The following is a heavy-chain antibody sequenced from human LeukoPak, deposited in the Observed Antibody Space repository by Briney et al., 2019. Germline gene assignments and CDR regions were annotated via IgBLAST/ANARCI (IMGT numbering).Heavy chain of an antibody. D-gene: IGHD3-22*01. J-gene: IGHJ4*02. CDR3: ATQLSSGWPLRHLPFDY. V-gene: IGHV1-24*01. CDR1: GYTLTELS. CDR2: YDPADGET. Sequence: GASVKVSCKVSGYTLTELSMHWVRQAPGKGLEWMGGYDPADGETIYAQKFQGRVTMTEDTSTDTAYMELSSLRSKDTAVYYCATQLSSGWPLRHLPFDYWGQGTLVTVSS.